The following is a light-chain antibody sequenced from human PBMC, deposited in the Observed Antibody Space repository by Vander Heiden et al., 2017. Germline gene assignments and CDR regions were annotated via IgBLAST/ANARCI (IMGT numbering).Light chain of an antibody. Sequence: DIQMTQSPSTLSASVGDRVTINCRASQSISSWLAWYQQKPGKAPKLLIYKASSLESGVPSRFSGSGSGTEFTLTISSLQPDDFATYYCQQYKRYPLTFGTGTKVEIK. CDR2: KAS. V-gene: IGKV1-5*03. J-gene: IGKJ3*01. CDR1: QSISSW. CDR3: QQYKRYPLT.